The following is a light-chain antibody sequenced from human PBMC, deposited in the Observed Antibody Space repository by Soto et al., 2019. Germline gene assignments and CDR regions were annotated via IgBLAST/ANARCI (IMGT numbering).Light chain of an antibody. CDR1: SSNIGSNY. Sequence: QAVVTQPPSASGTPGQRVTISCSGSSSNIGSNYVYWYQQLPGTAPKLLIYKNSQRPSGVPDRFSASKSGASASLAITGLRTEDEADYNCAAWDDSLSGPVFGGGTQLTVL. J-gene: IGLJ2*01. CDR2: KNS. V-gene: IGLV1-47*01. CDR3: AAWDDSLSGPV.